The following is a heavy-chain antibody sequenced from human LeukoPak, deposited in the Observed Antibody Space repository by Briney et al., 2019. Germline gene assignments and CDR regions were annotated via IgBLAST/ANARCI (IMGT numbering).Heavy chain of an antibody. Sequence: PGGSLRLSCAASGFTFSSYAMSWVRQAPGKGLEWVSAISGSGGSTYYADSVKGRFTISRDNSKNTLYLQMNSLRAEDTAVYYCAKASPVLRFLEWLSFDYWGQGTLVTVSS. J-gene: IGHJ4*02. CDR1: GFTFSSYA. D-gene: IGHD3-3*01. CDR3: AKASPVLRFLEWLSFDY. V-gene: IGHV3-23*01. CDR2: ISGSGGST.